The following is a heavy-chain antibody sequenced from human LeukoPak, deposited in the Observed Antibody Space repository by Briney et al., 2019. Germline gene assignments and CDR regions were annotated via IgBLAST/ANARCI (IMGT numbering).Heavy chain of an antibody. V-gene: IGHV3-30*02. CDR1: GFTFSSYG. Sequence: GGSLRLSCAASGFTFSSYGMHWVRQAPGKGLEWVAFIRYDGSNKYYADSVKGRFTISRDNSKNTLYLQMNSLRAEDTAVYYCAKDRPKYYYGSGSSFLDYWGQGTLVTVSS. J-gene: IGHJ4*02. CDR3: AKDRPKYYYGSGSSFLDY. D-gene: IGHD3-10*01. CDR2: IRYDGSNK.